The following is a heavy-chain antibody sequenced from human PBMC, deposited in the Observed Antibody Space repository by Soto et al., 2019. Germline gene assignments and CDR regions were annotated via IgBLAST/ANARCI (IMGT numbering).Heavy chain of an antibody. D-gene: IGHD6-6*01. Sequence: GSLRLSCGVSGFTVTSNGVSWVRQAPGKGLEWVSAISPNGQGIWYADSVRGRFTISRDISRNTVFLQMDSLRAEDTAVYYCAKDRKYPRDYFHYWGQGTLVTVS. CDR1: GFTVTSNG. J-gene: IGHJ4*02. CDR3: AKDRKYPRDYFHY. CDR2: ISPNGQGI. V-gene: IGHV3-23*01.